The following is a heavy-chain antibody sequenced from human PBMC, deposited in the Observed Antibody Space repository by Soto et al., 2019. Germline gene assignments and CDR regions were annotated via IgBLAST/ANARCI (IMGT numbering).Heavy chain of an antibody. D-gene: IGHD3-9*01. CDR2: IYHSGST. Sequence: QVQLQESGPGLVKPSGTLSLTCAGSSGSISSSNWWSWVRQPPGKGLERIGEIYHSGSTNYNPSLKSRGTISVDKSKNQFSLKLSSVTAADTAVYYCAREAYYDILTGYYSLHDFDIWGQATMVTVSS. CDR3: AREAYYDILTGYYSLHDFDI. CDR1: SGSISSSNW. J-gene: IGHJ3*02. V-gene: IGHV4-4*02.